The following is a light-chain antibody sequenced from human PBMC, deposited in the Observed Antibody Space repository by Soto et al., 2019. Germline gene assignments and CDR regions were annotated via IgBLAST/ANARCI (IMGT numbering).Light chain of an antibody. V-gene: IGLV4-69*01. CDR1: SGHSSYA. CDR3: QTWGTGIAV. J-gene: IGLJ2*01. Sequence: QSVLTQSPSASASLGASVKLTCTLSSGHSSYAIAWHQQQPEKGPRYLMKLNSDGSHSKGDGIPDRFSGSSSGAERYLTISSLQYEDEADYYCQTWGTGIAVFGGGTKLTVL. CDR2: LNSDGSH.